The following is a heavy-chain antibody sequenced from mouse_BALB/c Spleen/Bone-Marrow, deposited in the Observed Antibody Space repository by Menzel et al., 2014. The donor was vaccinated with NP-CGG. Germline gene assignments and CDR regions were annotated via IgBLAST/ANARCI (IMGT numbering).Heavy chain of an antibody. CDR2: ISSGGSYT. J-gene: IGHJ2*01. V-gene: IGHV5-6*01. Sequence: VQLQQSGGDLVEPGGSLKLSCAASGFTFSSYGMSWVRQTPDKRLEWVATISSGGSYTYYPDSVKGRFTISRDNAKNTLYLQMSSLKSEDTAMYYCARQTYYDYDGYFDYWGQGTTLTVSS. CDR1: GFTFSSYG. D-gene: IGHD2-4*01. CDR3: ARQTYYDYDGYFDY.